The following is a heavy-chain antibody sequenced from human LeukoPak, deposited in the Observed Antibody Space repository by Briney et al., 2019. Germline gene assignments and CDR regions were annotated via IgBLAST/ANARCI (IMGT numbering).Heavy chain of an antibody. CDR1: GFTFSSYG. V-gene: IGHV3-30*18. CDR3: ANENYYGSGSYPDY. D-gene: IGHD3-10*01. CDR2: ISNDGSNK. Sequence: PGRSLRLSCAASGFTFSSYGMHWVRQAPGKGLEWVALISNDGSNKYYADSVKGRFTISRDNSKNTLYLQMNSLRAEDTAVYYCANENYYGSGSYPDYWGQGTLVTVSS. J-gene: IGHJ4*02.